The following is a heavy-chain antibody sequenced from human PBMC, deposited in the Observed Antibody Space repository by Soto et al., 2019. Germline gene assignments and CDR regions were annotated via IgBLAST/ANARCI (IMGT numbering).Heavy chain of an antibody. V-gene: IGHV3-30*18. J-gene: IGHJ4*02. CDR3: AKGGRQWLVTSDFNY. CDR2: VCSDGSNI. CDR1: GFTFSDYY. Sequence: HPGGSLRLSCAASGFTFSDYYMSWIRQAPGKGLEWVSVVCSDGSNIYYADSVKGRFTISRDSSKNTVSLEMTSLRAEDTAVYYCAKGGRQWLVTSDFNYWGQGALVTVSS. D-gene: IGHD6-19*01.